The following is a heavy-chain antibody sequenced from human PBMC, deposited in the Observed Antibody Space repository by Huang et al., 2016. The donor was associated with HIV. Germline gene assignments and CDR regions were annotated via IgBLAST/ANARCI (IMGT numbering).Heavy chain of an antibody. V-gene: IGHV4-59*01. CDR3: ARASIAARRWFDP. D-gene: IGHD6-6*01. CDR1: GGSMSSSY. CDR2: IYYSGST. Sequence: QVQLQESGPGLVKPSETLSLTCPVSGGSMSSSYWSWIRQPPGKGLEWIGYIYYSGSTNYNPSLKSRGTISVDTSKNQFSRRLSAVTAADTAVYYCARASIAARRWFDPWGQGSLVTVSS. J-gene: IGHJ5*02.